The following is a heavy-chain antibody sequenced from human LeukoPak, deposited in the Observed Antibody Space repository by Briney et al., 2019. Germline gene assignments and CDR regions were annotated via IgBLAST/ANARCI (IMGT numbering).Heavy chain of an antibody. Sequence: AETLSLTCGVSGYSISSGYYWGWIRQPPGKGLEWIGSMYHSGSTYYNPSLKSRVTISVDTSKNQFSLKLSSVTAADTAVSYCARERITMVVVPITFFDSWGQGTLVTVSS. CDR2: MYHSGST. V-gene: IGHV4-38-2*01. CDR1: GYSISSGYY. D-gene: IGHD3-22*01. CDR3: ARERITMVVVPITFFDS. J-gene: IGHJ4*02.